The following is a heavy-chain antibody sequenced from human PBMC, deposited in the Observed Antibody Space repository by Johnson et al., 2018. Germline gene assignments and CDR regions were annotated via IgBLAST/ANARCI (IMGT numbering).Heavy chain of an antibody. V-gene: IGHV3-11*01. CDR2: ISSSGTTI. Sequence: QVQLQESGGGLVNPGGSLRLSCTASGFTFNDYYMSWIRQAPGKGLEWVSYISSSGTTIYYADSVKGRLTISRDNANNSLYLQMDSLRAEDTAGYYCATPVVPAIYYYDMVVWGQGTTVTVSS. J-gene: IGHJ6*02. CDR1: GFTFNDYY. CDR3: ATPVVPAIYYYDMVV. D-gene: IGHD2-2*01.